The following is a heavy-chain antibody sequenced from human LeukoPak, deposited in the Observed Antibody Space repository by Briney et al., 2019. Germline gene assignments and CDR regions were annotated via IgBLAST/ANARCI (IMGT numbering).Heavy chain of an antibody. J-gene: IGHJ4*02. CDR1: GFTFSSYS. Sequence: GGSLRLSCAASGFTFSSYSMNWVRQAPGKGLEWVSSISSSSSYIYYADSVKGRFTISRDNAKNSLYLQMNSLRAEDTAVYYCARSIAAQDYFDYWGQGTLVTVSS. V-gene: IGHV3-21*01. CDR2: ISSSSSYI. CDR3: ARSIAAQDYFDY. D-gene: IGHD6-6*01.